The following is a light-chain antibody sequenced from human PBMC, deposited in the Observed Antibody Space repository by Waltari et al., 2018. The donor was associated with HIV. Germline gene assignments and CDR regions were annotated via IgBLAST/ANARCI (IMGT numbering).Light chain of an antibody. CDR2: DNT. CDR3: QSHGGV. J-gene: IGLJ3*02. CDR1: SSNIGAGHD. Sequence: QSTLTQPPSVSGAPGQRVTISCSGTSSNIGAGHDVHWYQQLPGTAPKLLLYDNTKRPAVVPDRFSGSKSDTSASLVITALQAGDEAVYYCQSHGGVVGGGTKLIVL. V-gene: IGLV1-40*01.